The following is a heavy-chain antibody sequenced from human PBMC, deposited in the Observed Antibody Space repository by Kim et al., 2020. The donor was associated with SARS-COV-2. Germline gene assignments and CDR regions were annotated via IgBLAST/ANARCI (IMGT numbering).Heavy chain of an antibody. CDR1: GGSISSSSYY. D-gene: IGHD6-13*01. CDR3: ARVGVAAAGKGYYYYYGMDV. CDR2: IYYSGST. J-gene: IGHJ6*02. V-gene: IGHV4-39*07. Sequence: SETQSLTCTVSGGSISSSSYYWGWIRQPPGKGLEWIGSIYYSGSTYYNPSLKSRVTISVDTSKNQFSLKLSSVTAADTAVYYCARVGVAAAGKGYYYYYGMDVWGQGTTVTVSS.